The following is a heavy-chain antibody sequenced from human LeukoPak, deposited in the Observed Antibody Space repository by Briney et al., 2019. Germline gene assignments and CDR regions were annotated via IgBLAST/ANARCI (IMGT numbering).Heavy chain of an antibody. V-gene: IGHV1-2*02. D-gene: IGHD2-15*01. CDR3: ARDYEGSAVVVAAMGCDY. CDR2: INPNSGGT. CDR1: GYTFTGYY. Sequence: ASVKVSCKASGYTFTGYYMHWVRQAPGQGLEWMGWINPNSGGTNYAQKFQGRVTMTRDTSISTAYMELSRLRSDDTAVYYCARDYEGSAVVVAAMGCDYWGQGTLVTVSS. J-gene: IGHJ4*02.